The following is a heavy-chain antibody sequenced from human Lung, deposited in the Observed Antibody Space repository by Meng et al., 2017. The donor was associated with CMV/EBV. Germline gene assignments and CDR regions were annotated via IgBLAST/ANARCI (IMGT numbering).Heavy chain of an antibody. D-gene: IGHD3-10*01. J-gene: IGHJ4*02. CDR2: INPNSGGT. CDR1: GYTFTGYY. CDR3: ARALLFITMVRGAIVY. V-gene: IGHV1-2*02. Sequence: ASVNVSCKASGYTFTGYYMHWVRPAPGQGLEWMGWINPNSGGTNYAQKFQGRVTMTRDTSISTAYMELSRLRSDDTAVYYCARALLFITMVRGAIVYWGQGTLVXVSS.